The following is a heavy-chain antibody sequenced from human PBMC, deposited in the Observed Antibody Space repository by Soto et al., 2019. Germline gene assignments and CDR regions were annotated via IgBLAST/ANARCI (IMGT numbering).Heavy chain of an antibody. V-gene: IGHV1-46*01. CDR1: GYSFTNFH. CDR3: ARDVIGHANYETIVYYFDH. Sequence: QVQLSQFGAEVKKPGASVKVSCKASGYSFTNFHIHWVRQAPGQGLEWMGMIDPSGGITRDAQRLQGRITMTRDASTSTVYMELRSLTSEDTVVYYCARDVIGHANYETIVYYFDHWGQGTLVTVSS. J-gene: IGHJ4*02. D-gene: IGHD3-22*01. CDR2: IDPSGGIT.